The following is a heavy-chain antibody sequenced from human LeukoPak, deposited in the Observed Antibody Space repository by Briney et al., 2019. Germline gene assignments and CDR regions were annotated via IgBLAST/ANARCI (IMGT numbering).Heavy chain of an antibody. CDR1: GFTFSSYA. J-gene: IGHJ4*02. D-gene: IGHD5-24*01. CDR3: ARVQGYNYYFDY. Sequence: GGSLRLSCAASGFTFSSYAMSWVRQAPGKGLEWVSAISGSGGSTYYADSVKGRFTISRDNAKNSLYLQMNSLRAEDTAVYYCARVQGYNYYFDYWGQGTLVTVSS. V-gene: IGHV3-23*01. CDR2: ISGSGGST.